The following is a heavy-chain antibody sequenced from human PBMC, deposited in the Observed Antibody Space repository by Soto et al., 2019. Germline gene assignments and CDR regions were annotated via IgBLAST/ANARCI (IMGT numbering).Heavy chain of an antibody. V-gene: IGHV2-5*02. CDR1: GFSLTTRGVC. Sequence: QLTLKEPGPTLVKPTQTLTLTCTFSGFSLTTRGVCVGWIRQPPGKALEWLALIYWDDDEGYSPSLKSRLTITKDTSKNPVVLTRTTMDPVDTATYYCAHRPRGYSYHFDYWGQGTLVTVSS. CDR2: IYWDDDE. J-gene: IGHJ4*02. D-gene: IGHD5-18*01. CDR3: AHRPRGYSYHFDY.